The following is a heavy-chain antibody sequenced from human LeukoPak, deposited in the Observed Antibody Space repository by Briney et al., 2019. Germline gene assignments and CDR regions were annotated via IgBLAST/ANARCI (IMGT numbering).Heavy chain of an antibody. CDR1: GYTFIDYY. CDR2: IIPILGIA. Sequence: SVKVSCKASGYTFIDYYIHWVRQAPGQGLEWMGRIIPILGIANYAQKFQGRVTITADKSTSTAYMELSSLRSEDTAVYYCARTTEQQLLDYWGQGTLVTVSS. CDR3: ARTTEQQLLDY. V-gene: IGHV1-69*02. J-gene: IGHJ4*02. D-gene: IGHD6-13*01.